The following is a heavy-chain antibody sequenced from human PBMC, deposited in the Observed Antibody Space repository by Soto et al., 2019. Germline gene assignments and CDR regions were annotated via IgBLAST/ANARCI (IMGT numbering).Heavy chain of an antibody. D-gene: IGHD3-22*01. CDR2: IIPIFGTA. J-gene: IGHJ6*02. V-gene: IGHV1-69*01. Sequence: QVQLVQSGAKVKKPGSSVKVSCKASGGTFSGYAISWVRQAPGQGLEWMGGIIPIFGTANYAQEFQGRVTITADESTSTAYMELSSLRSEDTAVYYCAEEAAYYYDSSGYYPRYYYYGMDVWGQGTTVTVSS. CDR3: AEEAAYYYDSSGYYPRYYYYGMDV. CDR1: GGTFSGYA.